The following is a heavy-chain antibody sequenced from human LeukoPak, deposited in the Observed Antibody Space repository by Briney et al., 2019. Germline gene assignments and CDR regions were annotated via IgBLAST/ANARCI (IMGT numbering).Heavy chain of an antibody. V-gene: IGHV3-53*01. J-gene: IGHJ4*02. D-gene: IGHD2-21*01. CDR2: VYKDGKM. CDR1: GFTVSSTY. Sequence: GGSLRLSCAASGFTVSSTYMSWVRQSPGRGLEWVSVVYKDGKMFYIDSVKGRFAISRDTSKNTVYLQMNNLRAEDTAVYYCASRHCSGGDCYFAGADPFDHWGQGTLVTVSS. CDR3: ASRHCSGGDCYFAGADPFDH.